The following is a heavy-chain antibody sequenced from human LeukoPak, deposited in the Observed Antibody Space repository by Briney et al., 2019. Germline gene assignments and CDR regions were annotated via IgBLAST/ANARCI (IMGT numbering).Heavy chain of an antibody. V-gene: IGHV1-2*02. CDR2: INPNSGGT. Sequence: GASVKVSXKASGYTFTGYYMHWVRQAPGQGLEWMGWINPNSGGTHYAQNFQGRVTMTTDTSISTAYMDLSSLRSDDTAIYYCVRDYYGSGSYPPFDPWGHGTLVTVSS. CDR1: GYTFTGYY. J-gene: IGHJ5*02. D-gene: IGHD3-10*01. CDR3: VRDYYGSGSYPPFDP.